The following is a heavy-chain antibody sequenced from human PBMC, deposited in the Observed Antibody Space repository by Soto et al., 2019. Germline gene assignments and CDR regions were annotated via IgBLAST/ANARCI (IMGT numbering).Heavy chain of an antibody. CDR1: GGSISSSSFH. J-gene: IGHJ1*01. D-gene: IGHD4-17*01. CDR2: IFYSGST. V-gene: IGHV4-39*01. Sequence: QLQLQESGPGLVKPSETLSLTCSVSGGSISSSSFHWGWIRQPPGKGLECIGNIFYSGSTYYNPSLKSRVTISVDTSKNQFSLKLSSVTAADTAVYYCATAMGGDFGGYFHHWGQGTLVTVSS. CDR3: ATAMGGDFGGYFHH.